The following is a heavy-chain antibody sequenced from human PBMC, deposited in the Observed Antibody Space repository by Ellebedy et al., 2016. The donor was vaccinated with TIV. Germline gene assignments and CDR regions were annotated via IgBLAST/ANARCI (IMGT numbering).Heavy chain of an antibody. J-gene: IGHJ4*02. D-gene: IGHD2-21*02. CDR1: GYTFTSYG. CDR3: ARSGVVTASSWVDY. V-gene: IGHV1-69*04. Sequence: SVKVSCXASGYTFTSYGISWVRQAPGQGLEWMGRIIPILGIANYAQKFQGRVTITADKSTSTAYMELSSLRSEDTAVYYCARSGVVTASSWVDYWGQGTLVTVSS. CDR2: IIPILGIA.